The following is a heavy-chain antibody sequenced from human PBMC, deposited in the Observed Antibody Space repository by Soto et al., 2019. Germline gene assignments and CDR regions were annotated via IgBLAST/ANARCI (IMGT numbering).Heavy chain of an antibody. D-gene: IGHD1-26*01. J-gene: IGHJ3*02. Sequence: GGSLRLSCAASEFTFDDYAMHWVRQAPGKGLEWVSGITWHSGSIGYADSVKGRFTISRDNAKNSLYLQMNSLRPDDTALYYCAKDMSGANGSNAFDIWGQGTMVTVSS. CDR1: EFTFDDYA. CDR2: ITWHSGSI. CDR3: AKDMSGANGSNAFDI. V-gene: IGHV3-9*01.